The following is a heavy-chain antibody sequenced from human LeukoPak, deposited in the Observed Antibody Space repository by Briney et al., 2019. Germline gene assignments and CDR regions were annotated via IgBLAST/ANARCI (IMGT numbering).Heavy chain of an antibody. CDR2: NSPNNGVT. J-gene: IGHJ3*01. CDR1: KSTFNAYF. Sequence: ASVKVSCKASKSTFNAYFVHWVRQAPGQGLEWVGWNSPNNGVTNLAQKFEGWVTMTRDTSTTTASMEVTRLRSDDTAVYYCALGGSKAFNVWGQGTMVTVSS. V-gene: IGHV1-2*04. CDR3: ALGGSKAFNV. D-gene: IGHD3-16*01.